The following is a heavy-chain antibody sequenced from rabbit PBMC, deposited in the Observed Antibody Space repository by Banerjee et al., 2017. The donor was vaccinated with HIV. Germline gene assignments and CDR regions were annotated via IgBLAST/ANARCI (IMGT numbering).Heavy chain of an antibody. CDR2: INTCSGNT. CDR1: GFSFSNKYV. V-gene: IGHV1S45*01. J-gene: IGHJ3*01. CDR3: TRDGSSRYWENDL. D-gene: IGHD1-1*01. Sequence: QEQLEESGGDLVKPEGSLTLTCTASGFSFSNKYVMCWVRQAPGKGLEWIACINTCSGNTVYATWAKGRSTISRTSSTTVALQMASLTAADTATYFCTRDGSSRYWENDLWGQGTLVTVS.